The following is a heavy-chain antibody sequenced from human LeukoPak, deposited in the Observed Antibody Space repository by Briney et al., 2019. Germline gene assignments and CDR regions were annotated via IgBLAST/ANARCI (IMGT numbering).Heavy chain of an antibody. D-gene: IGHD5-12*01. V-gene: IGHV4-34*01. CDR3: ASKLDIVATITNWFEP. Sequence: PSETLSLTCAVYGGSSSGYYWSWIRQPPGKGLEWIGEINHMGSTNYNPSLKSRVTISVDTSKNQSSLKLSSVTAADTAVYYCASKLDIVATITNWFEPWGQGTLVPVSS. J-gene: IGHJ5*02. CDR2: INHMGST. CDR1: GGSSSGYY.